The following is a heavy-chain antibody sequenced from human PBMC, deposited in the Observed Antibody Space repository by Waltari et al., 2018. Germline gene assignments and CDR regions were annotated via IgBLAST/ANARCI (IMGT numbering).Heavy chain of an antibody. Sequence: EVQLVESGGGLVQPGGSLRLSCEASGFIFSTYWMHWVRQAPGKGLGWFSRIYNGDGSGTSYADSVKGRFTISRDNAKNTLYLQMNSLRAEDTGVYYCARDHYYSKDVWGTGTTVTVSS. J-gene: IGHJ6*04. CDR2: IYNGDGSGT. CDR3: ARDHYYSKDV. V-gene: IGHV3-74*01. CDR1: GFIFSTYW.